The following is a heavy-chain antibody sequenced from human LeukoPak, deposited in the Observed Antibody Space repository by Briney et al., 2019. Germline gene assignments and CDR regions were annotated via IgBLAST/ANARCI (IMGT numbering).Heavy chain of an antibody. Sequence: GASVKVSCKASGFTFTSSAMQWVRQARGQRLEWIGWIVVGSGNTNYAQKFQERVTITRDMSTSTAYMELSSLRSEDTAVYYCAGIIGYSSGWGSGYYGMDVWGQGTTVTVSS. D-gene: IGHD6-25*01. J-gene: IGHJ6*02. V-gene: IGHV1-58*02. CDR1: GFTFTSSA. CDR3: AGIIGYSSGWGSGYYGMDV. CDR2: IVVGSGNT.